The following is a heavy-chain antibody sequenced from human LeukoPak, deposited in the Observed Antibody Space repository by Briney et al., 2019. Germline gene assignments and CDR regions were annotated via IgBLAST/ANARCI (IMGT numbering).Heavy chain of an antibody. CDR2: ISYDGSNK. V-gene: IGHV3-30*18. CDR3: AKDWVPGWPSPYFDY. CDR1: GFTFSSYG. D-gene: IGHD6-19*01. J-gene: IGHJ4*02. Sequence: GGSLRLSCAASGFTFSSYGMHWVRQAPGKGLEWVAVISYDGSNKYYADSVKGRFTISRDNSKNTLYLQMNSLRAEDTAVYYCAKDWVPGWPSPYFDYWGQGTLVTVSS.